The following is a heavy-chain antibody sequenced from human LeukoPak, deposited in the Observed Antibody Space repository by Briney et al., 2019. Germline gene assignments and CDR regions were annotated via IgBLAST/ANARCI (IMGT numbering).Heavy chain of an antibody. Sequence: GGSLRLSCAASGFTFSSYSMNWVRQAPGKGLEWVSSISSSSSYIYYADSVKGRFTISRDNSKNTLYLQMNSLRAEDTAVYYCAKGSGIAAAEYIFDYWGQGTLVTVSS. J-gene: IGHJ4*02. CDR1: GFTFSSYS. V-gene: IGHV3-21*04. CDR2: ISSSSSYI. D-gene: IGHD6-13*01. CDR3: AKGSGIAAAEYIFDY.